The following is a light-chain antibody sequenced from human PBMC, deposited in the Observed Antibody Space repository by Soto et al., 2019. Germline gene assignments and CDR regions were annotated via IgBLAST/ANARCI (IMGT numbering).Light chain of an antibody. CDR2: AAN. J-gene: IGKJ2*01. CDR1: QSISSY. Sequence: DIQMTQSPSSLSASVGDRVTITCRASQSISSYLNWYQQKPGKAPKLLIYAANGFQSGVPSRFSGSGSGTDFTLTISSLQPEDFATYYCQQYDTLTHTFGQGTRLEVK. V-gene: IGKV1-39*01. CDR3: QQYDTLTHT.